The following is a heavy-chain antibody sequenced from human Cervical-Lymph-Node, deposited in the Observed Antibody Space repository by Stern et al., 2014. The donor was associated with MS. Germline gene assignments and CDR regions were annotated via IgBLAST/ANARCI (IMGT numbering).Heavy chain of an antibody. Sequence: QVQLQESGPGLVKPSQTLSLTCTVSGGSISSGSYYWSWIRQPAGKGLEWIGRIYTSGSTNYNPSPKIPVTISVDTSKNQFSLKLSSVTAADTAVYYCARETIAVAGIGMDVWGQGTTVTVSS. CDR3: ARETIAVAGIGMDV. J-gene: IGHJ6*02. V-gene: IGHV4-61*02. CDR1: GGSISSGSYY. D-gene: IGHD6-19*01. CDR2: IYTSGST.